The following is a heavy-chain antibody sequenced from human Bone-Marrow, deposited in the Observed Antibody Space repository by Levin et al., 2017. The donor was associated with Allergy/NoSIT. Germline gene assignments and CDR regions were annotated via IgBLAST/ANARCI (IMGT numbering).Heavy chain of an antibody. D-gene: IGHD3-3*01. CDR2: ISQSGNT. CDR1: GGSISSSNW. J-gene: IGHJ3*02. Sequence: SETLSLTCAVSGGSISSSNWWSWVRQTPGKGLEWFGEISQSGNTNYNPSLKSRVTISVDKSKNQFSLKVNYVTAADTAVYYCARSGDFWSAYYSAFDIWGQGTVVTVSS. CDR3: ARSGDFWSAYYSAFDI. V-gene: IGHV4-4*02.